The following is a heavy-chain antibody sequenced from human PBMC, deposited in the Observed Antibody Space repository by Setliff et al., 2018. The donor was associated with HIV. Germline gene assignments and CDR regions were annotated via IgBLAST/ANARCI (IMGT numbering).Heavy chain of an antibody. D-gene: IGHD2-2*01. CDR1: GYTFSTNA. Sequence: ASVKVSCKAFGYTFSTNAIHWVRQAPGQGLEWMGIINPSGGSTSYAQKFQGRVTMTRDTSTSTVYMELSSLRSEDTAVYYCARDPLPEGSSTIPVELFDYWGQGTLVTVSS. CDR3: ARDPLPEGSSTIPVELFDY. J-gene: IGHJ4*02. CDR2: INPSGGST. V-gene: IGHV1-46*01.